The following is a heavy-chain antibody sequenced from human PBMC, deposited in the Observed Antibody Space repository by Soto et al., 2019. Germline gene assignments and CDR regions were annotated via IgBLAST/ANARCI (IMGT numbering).Heavy chain of an antibody. V-gene: IGHV4-59*01. Sequence: QVQLQESGPRLVKPSATLSLTCTVSGGFITSSYWSWIRRPPGKGLEWIAYIYDTGISGYTPSPSYNPSLKSRVTMSVDTAKSQFSLKLTSVTAADTAVYYCARGEDAFFYYGLDVWGQGITVTVSS. CDR2: IYDTGISGYTPSP. J-gene: IGHJ6*02. CDR3: ARGEDAFFYYGLDV. CDR1: GGFITSSY.